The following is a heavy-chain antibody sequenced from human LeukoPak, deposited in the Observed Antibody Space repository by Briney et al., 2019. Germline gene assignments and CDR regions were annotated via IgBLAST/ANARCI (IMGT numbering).Heavy chain of an antibody. CDR1: GGSISSYY. J-gene: IGHJ6*03. D-gene: IGHD3-3*01. CDR3: ARSTIFGVVLIGSYYYYMDV. CDR2: NYTSGST. V-gene: IGHV4-4*07. Sequence: SETLSLTCTVSGGSISSYYWSWIRQPAGKGLEWIGRNYTSGSTNYNPSLKSRVTMSVDTSKNQFSLKLSSVTAADTAVYYSARSTIFGVVLIGSYYYYMDVWGKGTTVTVSS.